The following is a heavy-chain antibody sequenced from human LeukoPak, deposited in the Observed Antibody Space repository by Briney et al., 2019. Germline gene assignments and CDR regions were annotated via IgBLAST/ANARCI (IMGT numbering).Heavy chain of an antibody. CDR1: GYTFTGYY. Sequence: SVKVSCTASGYTFTGYYMHWVRQAPGQGLEWMGGIIPIFGTANYAQKFQGRVTITADESTSTAYMELSSLRSEDTAVYYCARRDSSGYYGHAFDIWGQGTMVTVSS. V-gene: IGHV1-69*13. D-gene: IGHD3-22*01. CDR2: IIPIFGTA. J-gene: IGHJ3*02. CDR3: ARRDSSGYYGHAFDI.